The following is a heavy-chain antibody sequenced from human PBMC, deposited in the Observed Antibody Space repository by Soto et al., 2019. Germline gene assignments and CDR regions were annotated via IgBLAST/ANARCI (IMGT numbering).Heavy chain of an antibody. CDR2: IIPVFGTP. Sequence: SVKVSCKASGEDFSHYAVSWVRQAPGQGLEWIVWIIPVFGTPNIAQNFQGRVIITADDDTNIAMMELRPLRSEDTAVYFCAGDPSLNSWTRYGMDVWSQWNRVTVSS. CDR3: AGDPSLNSWTRYGMDV. V-gene: IGHV1-69*13. CDR1: GEDFSHYA. D-gene: IGHD1-1*01. J-gene: IGHJ6*02.